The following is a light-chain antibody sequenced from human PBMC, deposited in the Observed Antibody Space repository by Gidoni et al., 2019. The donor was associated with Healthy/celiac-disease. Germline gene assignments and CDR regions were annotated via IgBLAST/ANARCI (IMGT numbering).Light chain of an antibody. CDR3: QQYNNWPET. V-gene: IGKV3-15*01. Sequence: EIVMTQSPATLSVSPGERATLSCRASQSVSNNLAWYQQKPGQAPRLLIYGASTRATGIPARFSGSGSGTESTLTISSLQSEDFAVYYCQQYNNWPETFVQGTKVEIK. J-gene: IGKJ1*01. CDR2: GAS. CDR1: QSVSNN.